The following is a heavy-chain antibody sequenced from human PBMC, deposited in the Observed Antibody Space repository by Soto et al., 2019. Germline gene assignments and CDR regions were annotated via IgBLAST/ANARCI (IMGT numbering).Heavy chain of an antibody. V-gene: IGHV3-7*01. CDR1: GFSFEIYW. Sequence: EVHLVESGGGLVQPGGSLRLSCAASGFSFEIYWMGWVRQAPGKGLEWVANINPDGSGEYYLDSVKGRFTISRDNAKNSVYLQMNSLVGDDTAVYYCARENRFFDYWGQGTPVTVSS. J-gene: IGHJ4*02. CDR2: INPDGSGE. CDR3: ARENRFFDY.